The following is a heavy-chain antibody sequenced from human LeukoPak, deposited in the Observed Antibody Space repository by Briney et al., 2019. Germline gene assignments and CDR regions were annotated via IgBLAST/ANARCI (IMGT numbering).Heavy chain of an antibody. D-gene: IGHD1-1*01. Sequence: PSETLSLTCAVSGGSISSGGYSWSWIRQPPGKGLEWIGYIYHSGSTYYNPSLKSRVTISVDRSKNQFSLRLSSVTAADTAVYYCARAGRRGYYGMDVWAKGPQSPSPQ. CDR1: GGSISSGGYS. CDR2: IYHSGST. CDR3: ARAGRRGYYGMDV. V-gene: IGHV4-30-2*01. J-gene: IGHJ6*04.